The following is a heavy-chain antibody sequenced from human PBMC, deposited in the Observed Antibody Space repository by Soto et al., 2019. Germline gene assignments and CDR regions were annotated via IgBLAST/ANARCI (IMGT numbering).Heavy chain of an antibody. CDR1: GYTFTSYG. D-gene: IGHD4-4*01. V-gene: IGHV1-18*01. CDR2: ISAYNGNA. J-gene: IGHJ3*02. CDR3: AREPTSKSWHGAFDI. Sequence: ASVKVSCKASGYTFTSYGISWVRQAPGQGLEWMGWISAYNGNANYAQKLQGRVTMTTDTSTSTAYMELRSLRSDDTAVYYCAREPTSKSWHGAFDIWGQGTMVTFSS.